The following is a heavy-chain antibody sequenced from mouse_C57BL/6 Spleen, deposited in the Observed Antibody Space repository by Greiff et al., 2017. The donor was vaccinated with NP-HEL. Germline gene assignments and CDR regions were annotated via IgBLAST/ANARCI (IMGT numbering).Heavy chain of an antibody. J-gene: IGHJ2*01. V-gene: IGHV7-3*01. CDR1: GFTFTDYY. Sequence: EVKLMESGGGLVQPGGSLSLSCAASGFTFTDYYMSWVRQPPGKALEWLGFIRNKANGYTTEYSASVKGRFTISRDNSQSILYLQMNALRAEDSATYYCARFHYDGDYFDYWGQGTTLTVSS. CDR3: ARFHYDGDYFDY. CDR2: IRNKANGYTT. D-gene: IGHD1-2*01.